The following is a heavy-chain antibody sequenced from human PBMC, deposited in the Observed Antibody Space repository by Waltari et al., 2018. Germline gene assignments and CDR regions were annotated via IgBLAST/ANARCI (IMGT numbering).Heavy chain of an antibody. CDR2: IDASGAYT. V-gene: IGHV3-23*01. CDR1: AFTFSPFA. Sequence: EVQVLESGGGLVQPGGSLRLSCAASAFTFSPFAMTWVRQAPGEGLEWVSGIDASGAYTYYADSVKGRFTISRDNSKSTVDLQMNSLRDDDTAIYYCGKTRGGYARGIDYWGQGTLVTVSS. D-gene: IGHD5-12*01. J-gene: IGHJ4*02. CDR3: GKTRGGYARGIDY.